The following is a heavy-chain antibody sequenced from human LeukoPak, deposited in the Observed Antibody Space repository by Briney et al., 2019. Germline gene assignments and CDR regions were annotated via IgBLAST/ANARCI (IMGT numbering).Heavy chain of an antibody. V-gene: IGHV1-18*01. CDR1: GYTFTSYG. CDR3: ARAPHYYDSSGSFGY. CDR2: ISAYNGNT. D-gene: IGHD3-22*01. J-gene: IGHJ4*02. Sequence: ASVKVSCKASGYTFTSYGISWVRQAPGQGLEWMGWISAYNGNTNYAQKLQGRVTMTTDTSTSTAYMELRSLRSDDTAVYYCARAPHYYDSSGSFGYLGQGTLGTGS.